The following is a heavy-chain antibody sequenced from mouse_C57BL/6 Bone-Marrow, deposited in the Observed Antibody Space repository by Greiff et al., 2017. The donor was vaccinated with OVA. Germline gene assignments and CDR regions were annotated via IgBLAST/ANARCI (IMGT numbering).Heavy chain of an antibody. CDR3: ARSPYSSNPYYYAMDY. Sequence: VQLQQSGPVLVKPGASVKMSCKASGYTFTDYYMNWVKQSHGKSLEWIGVINPYNGGTSYNQKFKGKATLTVDKSSSTAYMELNSLTSEDSAVYYCARSPYSSNPYYYAMDYRGQGTSVTVSS. V-gene: IGHV1-19*01. CDR1: GYTFTDYY. CDR2: INPYNGGT. J-gene: IGHJ4*01. D-gene: IGHD2-5*01.